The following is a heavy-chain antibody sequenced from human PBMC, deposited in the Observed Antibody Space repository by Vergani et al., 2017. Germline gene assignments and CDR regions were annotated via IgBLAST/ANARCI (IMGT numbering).Heavy chain of an antibody. CDR2: IRYDGSNK. CDR1: GFTFSSYG. Sequence: QVQLVESGGGVVQPGGSLRLSCAASGFTFSSYGMHWVRQAPGKGLEWVAFIRYDGSNKYYADSVKGRFTISRDNSKKKLYLQMNSLRAEDTAVYYCARDIVVDRRFDPWGQGTLVTVSS. J-gene: IGHJ5*02. V-gene: IGHV3-30*02. CDR3: ARDIVVDRRFDP. D-gene: IGHD2-2*01.